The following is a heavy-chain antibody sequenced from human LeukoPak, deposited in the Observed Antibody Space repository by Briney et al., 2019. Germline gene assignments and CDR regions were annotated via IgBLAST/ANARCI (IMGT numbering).Heavy chain of an antibody. CDR1: GYSFTSYW. V-gene: IGHV5-51*01. CDR3: ARYFDSFFFDD. Sequence: GESLKISCKGSGYSFTSYWIGWVRQMPGKGLEWMGIIYPGDSDTRYSPSFQGQVTISADKSISTAYLQWRSLKASDTAIYYCARYFDSFFFDDWGQGTLVTVSS. D-gene: IGHD3-9*01. CDR2: IYPGDSDT. J-gene: IGHJ4*02.